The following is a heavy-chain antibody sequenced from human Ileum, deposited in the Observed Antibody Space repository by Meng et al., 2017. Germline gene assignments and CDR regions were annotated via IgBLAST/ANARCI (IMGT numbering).Heavy chain of an antibody. CDR3: ARDISLDDDTWWHDP. V-gene: IGHV1-46*01. CDR2: INPKGGGT. J-gene: IGHJ5*02. D-gene: IGHD2-8*02. Sequence: QVELVVCGVEVKKPGASVKVCCKASGYSFSRDFIHWVRKAPGQGLEWMGIINPKGGGTGYAQKFQGRVTITRDTSTSTVYMELSSLRSEDTAVYYCARDISLDDDTWWHDPWGQGTLVTVSS. CDR1: GYSFSRDF.